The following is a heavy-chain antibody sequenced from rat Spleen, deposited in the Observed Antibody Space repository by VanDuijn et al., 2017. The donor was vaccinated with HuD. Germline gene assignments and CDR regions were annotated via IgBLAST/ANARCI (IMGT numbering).Heavy chain of an antibody. CDR1: GFTFSDYA. CDR3: TRDTMGITTYVMDA. CDR2: IIYDGSRT. V-gene: IGHV5S10*01. J-gene: IGHJ2*01. D-gene: IGHD1-9*01. Sequence: EVQLVESGGGLVQPGRSLKLSCAASGFTFSDYAMAWVRQAPKKGLEWVATIIYDGSRTYYRDSVKGRFTISRDIAKSTLYLQMNSLRSEDTATYYGTRDTMGITTYVMDAWGQGVMVTVSS.